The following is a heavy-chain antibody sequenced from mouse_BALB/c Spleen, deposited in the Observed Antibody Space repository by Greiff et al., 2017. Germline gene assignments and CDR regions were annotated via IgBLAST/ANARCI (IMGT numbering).Heavy chain of an antibody. D-gene: IGHD4-1*01. CDR2: IWSGGST. CDR1: GFSLTSYG. CDR3: ARKKLGSIYYAMDY. Sequence: VKLQESGPGLVQPSQSLSITCTVSGFSLTSYGVHWVRQSPGKGLEWLGVIWSGGSTDYNAAFISRLSISKDNSKSQVFFKMNSLQADDTAIYYCARKKLGSIYYAMDYWGQGTSVTVSS. J-gene: IGHJ4*01. V-gene: IGHV2-4-1*01.